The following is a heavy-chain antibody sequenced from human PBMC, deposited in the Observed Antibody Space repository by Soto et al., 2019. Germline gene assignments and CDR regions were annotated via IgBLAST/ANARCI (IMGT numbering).Heavy chain of an antibody. V-gene: IGHV1-69*06. Sequence: GASVKVSCKASGGTFSSYAISWVRQAPGQGLEWMGGIIPIFGTANYAQKFQGRVTITADKSTSTAYMELSSLRSEDTAVYYCARDLGYGSGSYYDYWGQGTLVTAPQ. CDR1: GGTFSSYA. CDR3: ARDLGYGSGSYYDY. CDR2: IIPIFGTA. J-gene: IGHJ4*02. D-gene: IGHD3-10*01.